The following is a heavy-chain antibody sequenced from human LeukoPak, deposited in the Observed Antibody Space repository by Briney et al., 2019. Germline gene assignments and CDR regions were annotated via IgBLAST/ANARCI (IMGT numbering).Heavy chain of an antibody. V-gene: IGHV4-59*12. J-gene: IGHJ4*02. Sequence: SESLSLTCTVSGGSISSYYWSWIRQPPGKGLEWIGSISHDGNNYYHPSLKSRVTISVDTTKNQFSLKLSSVTAADTAVYYCAREGNLNFDYWGQGTLVTVSS. D-gene: IGHD1-14*01. CDR1: GGSISSYY. CDR3: AREGNLNFDY. CDR2: ISHDGNN.